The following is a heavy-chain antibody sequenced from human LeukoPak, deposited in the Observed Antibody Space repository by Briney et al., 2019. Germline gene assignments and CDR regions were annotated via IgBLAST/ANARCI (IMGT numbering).Heavy chain of an antibody. CDR1: GFTFSSYG. Sequence: PGRSLRLSCAASGFTFSSYGMHWVRQAPGKGLEWVAVISYDGSNKYYADSVKGRFTISRDNSKNTLYLQMNSLRAEDTAVYYCAKDPYGSGRGYFDYWGQGTLVTVSS. J-gene: IGHJ4*02. CDR2: ISYDGSNK. V-gene: IGHV3-30*18. D-gene: IGHD3-10*01. CDR3: AKDPYGSGRGYFDY.